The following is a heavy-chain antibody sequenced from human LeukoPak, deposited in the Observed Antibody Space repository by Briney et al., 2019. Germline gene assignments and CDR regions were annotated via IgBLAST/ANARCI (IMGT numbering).Heavy chain of an antibody. Sequence: GGSLRLSCAASGFTFSSYAMSWVRQAPGKGLEWVSAISGSGGTTYYADSVKRRFTISRDNSKNTLYLQMNSLRAEDTAVYYCAKDDSSGYTYLFDYWGQGTLVTVSS. CDR1: GFTFSSYA. J-gene: IGHJ4*02. CDR2: ISGSGGTT. D-gene: IGHD3-22*01. CDR3: AKDDSSGYTYLFDY. V-gene: IGHV3-23*01.